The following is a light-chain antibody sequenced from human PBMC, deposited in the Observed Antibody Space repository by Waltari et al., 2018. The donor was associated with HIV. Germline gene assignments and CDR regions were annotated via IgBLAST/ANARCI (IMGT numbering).Light chain of an antibody. CDR1: SNNVGNQG. Sequence: QAGLTQPPSVSKDLRQTATLTCTGNSNNVGNQGAAWLQQHQGHPPKLLSYRNNNRPSGISERLSASRSGNTAYLTITGLQPEDEADYYCSAWDSSLSVWVFGGGTKLTVL. V-gene: IGLV10-54*01. CDR3: SAWDSSLSVWV. J-gene: IGLJ3*02. CDR2: RNN.